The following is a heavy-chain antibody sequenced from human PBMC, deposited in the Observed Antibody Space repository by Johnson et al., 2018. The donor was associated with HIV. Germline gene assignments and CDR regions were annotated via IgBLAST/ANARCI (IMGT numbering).Heavy chain of an antibody. V-gene: IGHV3-30*02. CDR2: IRYDGSNK. J-gene: IGHJ3*02. CDR3: AKVQQLGPGGTFDI. Sequence: QEQLVESGGGVVQPVGSLRLSCAASGFTFSSYGMHWVRQAPGKGLEWVVFIRYDGSNKYYADSVKGRFTISRDNSKNTLYLQMNSLRAEDTAVYYCAKVQQLGPGGTFDIWGQGTMVTVSS. CDR1: GFTFSSYG. D-gene: IGHD6-13*01.